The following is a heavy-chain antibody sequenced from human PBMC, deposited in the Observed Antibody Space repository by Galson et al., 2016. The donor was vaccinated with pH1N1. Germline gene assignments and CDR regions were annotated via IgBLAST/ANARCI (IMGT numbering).Heavy chain of an antibody. CDR3: ASNQRFLEQDAFDI. J-gene: IGHJ3*02. CDR1: GFTFNSYG. D-gene: IGHD3-3*01. V-gene: IGHV3-30*02. CDR2: VHYDGNNK. Sequence: SLRLSCAASGFTFNSYGMHWVRQGPGKGLEWVAFVHYDGNNKYYADSVKGRFTVSRDNSKNTLYLQMNSLRAEDTAHYYCASNQRFLEQDAFDIWGLRTRVTVSS.